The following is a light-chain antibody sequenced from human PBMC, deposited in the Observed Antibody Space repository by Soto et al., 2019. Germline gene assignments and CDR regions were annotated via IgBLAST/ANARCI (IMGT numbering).Light chain of an antibody. CDR2: KVS. Sequence: DVVMTQSPLSLAVTLGQPASISCRSSQSLLYSDGNTHLNWFHQRPGQSPRRLLYKVSTRDSGVPERCSGSGSGTDFTLKISRVEAEDVGVSYCMQGTHWPPYTFGQGTKLEIK. J-gene: IGKJ2*01. CDR1: QSLLYSDGNTH. CDR3: MQGTHWPPYT. V-gene: IGKV2-30*01.